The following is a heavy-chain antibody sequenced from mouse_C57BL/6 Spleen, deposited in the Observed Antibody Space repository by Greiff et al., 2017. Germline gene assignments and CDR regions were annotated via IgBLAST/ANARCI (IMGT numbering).Heavy chain of an antibody. V-gene: IGHV1-55*01. Sequence: QVQLQQPGAELVKPGASVKMSCKASGYTFTSYWITWVKQRPGQGLEWIGDIYPGSGSTNYNEKFKSKATLTVDTSSSTAYMQLSSLTSEDSAVYYCERVRYDYPLYAMDYWGQGTSVPVSS. CDR3: ERVRYDYPLYAMDY. D-gene: IGHD2-4*01. J-gene: IGHJ4*01. CDR1: GYTFTSYW. CDR2: IYPGSGST.